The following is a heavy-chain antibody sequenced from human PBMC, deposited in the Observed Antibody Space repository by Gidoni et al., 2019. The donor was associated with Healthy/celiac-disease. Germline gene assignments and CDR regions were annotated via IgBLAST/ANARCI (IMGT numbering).Heavy chain of an antibody. Sequence: EVQLVESGGGLVQPGGYLRLSCAATGFTFSSYWMHWVRQAPGKGLVWVSRINSDRSSTSYADSVKGRFTISRDNAKNTLYLQMNSLRAEDTAVYYCARDPPGSYFDYWGQGTLVTVSS. J-gene: IGHJ4*02. CDR3: ARDPPGSYFDY. CDR2: INSDRSST. V-gene: IGHV3-74*01. D-gene: IGHD3-10*01. CDR1: GFTFSSYW.